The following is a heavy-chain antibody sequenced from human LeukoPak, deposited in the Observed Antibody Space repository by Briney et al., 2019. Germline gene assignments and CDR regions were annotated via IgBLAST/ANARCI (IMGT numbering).Heavy chain of an antibody. CDR3: AKDRTGYSSSWYAFDI. CDR2: IRYDGSNK. J-gene: IGHJ3*02. D-gene: IGHD6-13*01. CDR1: GFTFSSYG. Sequence: PGGSLRLSCAASGFTFSSYGMHWVRQAPGKGLEWVAFIRYDGSNKYYADSVKGRFTISRDNSKNTLYLQMNSLRAEDTAVYYCAKDRTGYSSSWYAFDIWGQGTMVTVSS. V-gene: IGHV3-30*02.